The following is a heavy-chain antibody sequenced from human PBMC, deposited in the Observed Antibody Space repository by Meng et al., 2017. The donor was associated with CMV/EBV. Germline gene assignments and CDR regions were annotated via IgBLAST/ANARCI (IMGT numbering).Heavy chain of an antibody. CDR1: GYSFTSYW. Sequence: KVSCKGSGYSFTSYWIGWVRQMPGKGLEWMGIIYPGDSDTRYSPSFQGQVTISADKSISTAYLQWSSLKASDTAMYYCARHLRYCSSTSCYIGDYWGQGTPVTVSS. J-gene: IGHJ4*02. CDR2: IYPGDSDT. D-gene: IGHD2-2*02. CDR3: ARHLRYCSSTSCYIGDY. V-gene: IGHV5-51*01.